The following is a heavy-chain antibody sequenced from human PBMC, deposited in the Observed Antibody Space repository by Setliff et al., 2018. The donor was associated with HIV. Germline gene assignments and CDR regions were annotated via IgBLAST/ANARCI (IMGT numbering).Heavy chain of an antibody. Sequence: RAXVKVSCKASGGTFSAYAVNWVRQAPGQGLEWMGRIISILGTPNYSHKFQGRVTITADKSTTTTYMELSSLRSDDTAIYYCARDFHVLGYCSADSCPYDASDVWGQGTMVTVSS. D-gene: IGHD2-15*01. J-gene: IGHJ3*01. CDR3: ARDFHVLGYCSADSCPYDASDV. CDR2: IISILGTP. V-gene: IGHV1-69*04. CDR1: GGTFSAYA.